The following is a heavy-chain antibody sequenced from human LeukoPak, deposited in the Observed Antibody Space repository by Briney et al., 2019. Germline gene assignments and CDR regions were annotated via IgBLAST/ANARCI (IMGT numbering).Heavy chain of an antibody. V-gene: IGHV3-23*01. D-gene: IGHD2-2*01. CDR2: ISGSGGST. CDR1: GFTFSSYA. J-gene: IGHJ4*02. CDR3: ASGCRSSGSTSCYPF. Sequence: GGSLRLSCAASGFTFSSYAMSWVRQAPGKGLEWVSAISGSGGSTYYADSVKGRFTISRDNSKNTLYLQMNSLRAEDTAVYYCASGCRSSGSTSCYPFWGQGTLVTVSS.